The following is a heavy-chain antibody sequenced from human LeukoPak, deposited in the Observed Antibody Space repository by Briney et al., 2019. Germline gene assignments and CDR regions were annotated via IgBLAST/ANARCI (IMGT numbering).Heavy chain of an antibody. CDR3: ARRATVTTRSRDYYFDY. V-gene: IGHV4-59*01. CDR1: GGSISSYY. CDR2: IYYSGST. Sequence: PSETLSLTCTVSGGSISSYYWSWIRQPPGKGLEWIGYIYYSGSTNYNPSLKSRVTISVDTSKNQFSLKLSSVTAADTAVYYCARRATVTTRSRDYYFDYWGQGTLVTVSS. J-gene: IGHJ4*02. D-gene: IGHD4-11*01.